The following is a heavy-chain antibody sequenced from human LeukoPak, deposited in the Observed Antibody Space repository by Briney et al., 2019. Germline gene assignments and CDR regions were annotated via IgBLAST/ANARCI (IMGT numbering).Heavy chain of an antibody. V-gene: IGHV1-69*05. CDR2: IIPIFDTA. CDR1: GGTSSSYA. J-gene: IGHJ4*02. Sequence: SVKVSCKASGGTSSSYAISWVRQAPGQGLEWMGGIIPIFDTANYAQKFQGRVTITTDESTSTAYMELSSLRSEDTAVYYCARVYDSSGYVFDYWGQGTLVTVSS. CDR3: ARVYDSSGYVFDY. D-gene: IGHD3-22*01.